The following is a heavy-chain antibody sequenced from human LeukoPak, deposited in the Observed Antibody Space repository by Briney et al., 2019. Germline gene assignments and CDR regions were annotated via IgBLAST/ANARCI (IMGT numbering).Heavy chain of an antibody. V-gene: IGHV3-30*02. CDR2: IRYDGSNK. CDR3: AKGSRYFESSGYYYFDY. D-gene: IGHD3-22*01. J-gene: IGHJ4*02. Sequence: PGGSLRLSCAASGFTFSSYAMHWVRQAPGKGLEWVAFIRYDGSNKYYADSVKGRFTISRDNSKNTLYLQMNSLRAEDTAVYYCAKGSRYFESSGYYYFDYWGQGTLVTVSS. CDR1: GFTFSSYA.